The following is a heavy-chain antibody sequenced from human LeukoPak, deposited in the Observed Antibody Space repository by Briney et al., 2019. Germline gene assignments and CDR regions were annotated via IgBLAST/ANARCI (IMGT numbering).Heavy chain of an antibody. V-gene: IGHV3-7*01. CDR2: IKQDGSEK. CDR3: ARDWLAGGSHLN. D-gene: IGHD6-19*01. Sequence: GGSLRLSCAASGFTFSICRMSWVRQAPGKGLEWVANIKQDGSEKDYVDSVKGRFTISRDNAKNSLYLQMNSLRAEDTAVYYCARDWLAGGSHLNWGQGTLVTVSS. J-gene: IGHJ4*02. CDR1: GFTFSICR.